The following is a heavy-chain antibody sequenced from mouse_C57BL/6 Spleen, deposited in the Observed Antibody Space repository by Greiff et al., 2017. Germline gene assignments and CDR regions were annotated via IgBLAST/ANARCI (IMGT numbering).Heavy chain of an antibody. D-gene: IGHD1-1*01. CDR1: GYTFTSSG. CDR2: IYPRSGNT. CDR3: ARSYLYYYGSSYFDY. Sequence: QVQLQQSGAELARPGASVKLSCKASGYTFTSSGISWVKQRTGQGLEWIGEIYPRSGNTYYNEKFKGKATLTADKSSSTAYMELRSLTSEDSAVYFCARSYLYYYGSSYFDYWGQGTTLTVSS. J-gene: IGHJ2*01. V-gene: IGHV1-81*01.